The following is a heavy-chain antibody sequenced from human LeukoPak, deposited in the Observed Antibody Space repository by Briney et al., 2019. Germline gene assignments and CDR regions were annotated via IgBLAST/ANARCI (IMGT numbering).Heavy chain of an antibody. CDR1: GASIRSGDHH. J-gene: IGHJ4*02. V-gene: IGHV4-30-4*01. Sequence: PSETLSLTCTVSGASIRSGDHHWSWLRQSAGKGLEWIGYIYFSGSRSSNPSLRSRLTISVDTSKNQFSLKPSSMTVADTAIYYCARGGGGYTLYSFDYWGEGALVTVSS. D-gene: IGHD3-22*01. CDR3: ARGGGGYTLYSFDY. CDR2: IYFSGSR.